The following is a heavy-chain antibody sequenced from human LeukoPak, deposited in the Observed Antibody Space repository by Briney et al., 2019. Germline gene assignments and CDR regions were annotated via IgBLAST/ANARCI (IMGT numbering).Heavy chain of an antibody. Sequence: SETLSLTCVVYGGSFSGYYWSWIRQPPGKGLEWIGEINHSGSTNYNPSLKSRVTISVDTSKNQFSLKLSSVTAADTAVYYCARPGAAIGKGYFQHWGQGTLVTVSS. J-gene: IGHJ1*01. CDR3: ARPGAAIGKGYFQH. CDR2: INHSGST. CDR1: GGSFSGYY. D-gene: IGHD2-2*02. V-gene: IGHV4-34*01.